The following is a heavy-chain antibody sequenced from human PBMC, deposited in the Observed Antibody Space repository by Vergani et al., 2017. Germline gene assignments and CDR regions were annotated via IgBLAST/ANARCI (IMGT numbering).Heavy chain of an antibody. Sequence: EVRLVESGGGLVKSGGSLRLSCVASGFTFTDAWMSWVRQAPGKGLEWIGHIRNKANSYTTEYAPSVKGRFIISRDDSRNTLYLDVISLETEDTAVYYCTTDLATPSPPDGRDYFDHWGQGTLVTVSS. J-gene: IGHJ4*02. CDR3: TTDLATPSPPDGRDYFDH. CDR2: IRNKANSYTT. D-gene: IGHD2-21*01. V-gene: IGHV3-15*05. CDR1: GFTFTDAW.